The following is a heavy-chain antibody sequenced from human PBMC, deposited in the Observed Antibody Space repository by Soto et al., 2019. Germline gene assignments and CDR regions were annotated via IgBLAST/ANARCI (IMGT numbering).Heavy chain of an antibody. CDR3: ASAGTLITLVRGVTADAFDI. CDR2: IMPIFGTA. V-gene: IGHV1-69*13. J-gene: IGHJ3*02. Sequence: SSVKISCKAAGGTFSSYAISWVRQAPVQGLEWMGGIMPIFGTANYAQKFQGRVTITADESTITDYMELSSLRSEDTAVYSCASAGTLITLVRGVTADAFDIWGQGTMVTVSS. D-gene: IGHD3-10*01. CDR1: GGTFSSYA.